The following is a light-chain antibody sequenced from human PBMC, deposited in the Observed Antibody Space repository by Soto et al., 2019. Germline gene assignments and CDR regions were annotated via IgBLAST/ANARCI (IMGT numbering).Light chain of an antibody. J-gene: IGLJ1*01. CDR1: ISDVGGYNY. CDR2: DVS. Sequence: QSVLTQPASVSGSPGQSITISCTGTISDVGGYNYVSWYQQHPGKAPKIMIFDVSNRPSGVSNRFSGSKSGYTASLTISGLQAEDEADYYCSSYTSSSTYVFGTGTKLTVL. V-gene: IGLV2-14*03. CDR3: SSYTSSSTYV.